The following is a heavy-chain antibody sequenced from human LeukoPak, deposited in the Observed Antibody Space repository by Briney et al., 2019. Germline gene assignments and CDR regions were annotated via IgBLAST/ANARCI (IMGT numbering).Heavy chain of an antibody. CDR1: GYIFTTYG. D-gene: IGHD1-26*01. J-gene: IGHJ4*02. Sequence: EASVKVSCKASGYIFTTYGISWVRQAPGQGREWMGWISGDTGNTNYAQKVQDRVTMTTDTPTSTAYMELRSLRSDDTAVYYCARSFYDFDYWGQGTLVTVSS. CDR2: ISGDTGNT. V-gene: IGHV1-18*01. CDR3: ARSFYDFDY.